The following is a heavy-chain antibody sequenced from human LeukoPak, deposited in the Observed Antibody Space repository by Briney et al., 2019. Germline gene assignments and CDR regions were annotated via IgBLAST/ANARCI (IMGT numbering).Heavy chain of an antibody. Sequence: SETLSLTCTVSGGSISSYYWSWLRQPAGKGLEWIGRIYTSGSTNYNPSLKSRVTMSVDTSKNQFSLKLSSVTAADTAVYYCARDLVQASYNPVDYYGMDVWGQGTTVTVSS. D-gene: IGHD1-1*01. V-gene: IGHV4-4*07. CDR2: IYTSGST. CDR3: ARDLVQASYNPVDYYGMDV. CDR1: GGSISSYY. J-gene: IGHJ6*02.